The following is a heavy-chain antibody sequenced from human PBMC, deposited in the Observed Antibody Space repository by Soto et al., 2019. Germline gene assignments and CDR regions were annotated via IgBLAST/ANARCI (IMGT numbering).Heavy chain of an antibody. CDR2: INQSGSS. D-gene: IGHD3-22*01. V-gene: IGHV4-34*01. Sequence: WETLSLTCVVYGGTFSGYYWSWIRQPPGKGLEWIGEINQSGSSNYYPSLQSRVTLSLDTSKNQLSLKLSSVTAADTAVYYCARTRRAYHSRTYSYSYSGMDVWGQGTTVTVSS. CDR3: ARTRRAYHSRTYSYSYSGMDV. CDR1: GGTFSGYY. J-gene: IGHJ6*02.